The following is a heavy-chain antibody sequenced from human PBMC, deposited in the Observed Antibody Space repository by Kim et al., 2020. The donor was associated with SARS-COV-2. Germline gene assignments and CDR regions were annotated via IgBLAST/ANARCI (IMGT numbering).Heavy chain of an antibody. V-gene: IGHV4-31*03. J-gene: IGHJ3*02. CDR2: IYYSGST. D-gene: IGHD3-22*01. CDR3: ARVGKSGYYDSSGYYSGAFDI. CDR1: GGSISSGGYY. Sequence: SETLSLTCTVSGGSISSGGYYWSWIRQHPGKGLEWIGYIYYSGSTYYNPSLKSRVTISVDTSKNQFSLKLSSVTAADTAVYYCARVGKSGYYDSSGYYSGAFDIWGQGTMVTVSS.